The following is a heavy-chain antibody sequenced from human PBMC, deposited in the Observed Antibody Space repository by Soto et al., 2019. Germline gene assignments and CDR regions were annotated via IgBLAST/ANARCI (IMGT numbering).Heavy chain of an antibody. D-gene: IGHD3-16*01. CDR3: ARWGTKGGLDV. V-gene: IGHV3-33*05. J-gene: IGHJ1*01. Sequence: QVQLVESGGGVVQPGTSLRLSCVGSGFTFRSYVIHWVRQAQGKGLEWVALTSYDGSNKDYGDSVKGRFTISRDNSSNTVDLQMDSLRREDTALYYCARWGTKGGLDVWGQGTLVSVSS. CDR1: GFTFRSYV. CDR2: TSYDGSNK.